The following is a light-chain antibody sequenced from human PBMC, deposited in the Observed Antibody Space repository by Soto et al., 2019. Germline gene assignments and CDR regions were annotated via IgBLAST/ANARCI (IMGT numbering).Light chain of an antibody. V-gene: IGLV2-14*01. CDR2: EVS. J-gene: IGLJ3*02. CDR1: SSDVGGYNY. Sequence: QSVLTQPASVSGSPGQSITISCTGTSSDVGGYNYVSWYQQHPDKAPKLMIYEVSNRPSGVSNRFSGSKSGNTASLTISGLQAEDEADYYCSSYTSSSRVFGGGTKVTVL. CDR3: SSYTSSSRV.